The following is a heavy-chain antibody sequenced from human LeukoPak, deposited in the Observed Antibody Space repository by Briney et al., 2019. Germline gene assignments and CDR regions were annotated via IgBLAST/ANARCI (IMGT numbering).Heavy chain of an antibody. V-gene: IGHV3-7*01. CDR2: INPDGSDK. Sequence: GGSLRLSCAASGFTFSSFWMTWVRQAPGKGLEWLANINPDGSDKYYVYSVKGRFTITTDNAKNSLYRQMTSLTAEDTAVYYCARIGYASSSLGSWGQGTLVTVSS. CDR1: GFTFSSFW. CDR3: ARIGYASSSLGS. D-gene: IGHD6-6*01. J-gene: IGHJ4*02.